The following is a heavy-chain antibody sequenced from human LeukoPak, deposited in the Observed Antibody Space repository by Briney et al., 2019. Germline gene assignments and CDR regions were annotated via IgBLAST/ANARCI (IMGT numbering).Heavy chain of an antibody. CDR1: GYTFTGYY. J-gene: IGHJ4*02. CDR2: INPNSGGT. V-gene: IGHV1-2*02. Sequence: ASVKVSCKASGYTFTGYYVHWVRQAPGQGLEWMGWINPNSGGTNYAQKFQGRVTMTRDTSISTAYMELSRLRSDDTAVYYCARTRSLMVRGVIGDYWGQGTLVTVSS. CDR3: ARTRSLMVRGVIGDY. D-gene: IGHD3-10*01.